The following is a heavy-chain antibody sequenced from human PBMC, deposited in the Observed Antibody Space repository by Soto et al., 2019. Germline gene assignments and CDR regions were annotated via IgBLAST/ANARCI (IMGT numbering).Heavy chain of an antibody. CDR3: AKDGGSPIFGVVLSYYPYGMDV. V-gene: IGHV3-30*04. D-gene: IGHD3-3*01. CDR2: ISDDGDT. Sequence: QVQLVESGGGVVQPGRSLRLSCAASGFIFSDYAIHWVRQAPGKGLEWVAVISDDGDTYYADSVQGRITMSRDKSKKTVSLQMNSLRADDTAVYYCAKDGGSPIFGVVLSYYPYGMDVWGQGTTVIVSS. J-gene: IGHJ6*02. CDR1: GFIFSDYA.